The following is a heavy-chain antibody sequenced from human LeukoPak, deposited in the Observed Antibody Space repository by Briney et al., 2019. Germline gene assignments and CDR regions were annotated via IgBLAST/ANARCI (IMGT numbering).Heavy chain of an antibody. CDR3: ARVQDGYNYY. Sequence: SETLSLTCTVSGGSISSYYWSWIRQPPGKGLEWIGYIYYSGSTNYNPSLKSRVTISVDTSKNQFSLKLSSVTAADTAVYYCARVQDGYNYYWGQGTLVTASS. V-gene: IGHV4-59*01. CDR2: IYYSGST. CDR1: GGSISSYY. D-gene: IGHD5-24*01. J-gene: IGHJ4*02.